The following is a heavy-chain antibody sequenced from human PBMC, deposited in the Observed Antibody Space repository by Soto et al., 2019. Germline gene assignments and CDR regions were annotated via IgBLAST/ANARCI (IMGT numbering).Heavy chain of an antibody. CDR3: AKASGLLLWFGELLLAPIDY. Sequence: GGSLRLSCAASGFTFSSYGMHWVRQAPGKGLEWVAVISYDGSNKYYADSVKGRFTISRDNSKNTLYLQMNSLRAEDTAVYYCAKASGLLLWFGELLLAPIDYWGQGTLVTVSS. V-gene: IGHV3-30*18. D-gene: IGHD3-10*01. CDR2: ISYDGSNK. CDR1: GFTFSSYG. J-gene: IGHJ4*02.